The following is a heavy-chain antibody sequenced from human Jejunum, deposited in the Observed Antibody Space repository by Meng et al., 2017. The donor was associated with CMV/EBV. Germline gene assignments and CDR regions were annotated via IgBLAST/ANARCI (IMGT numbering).Heavy chain of an antibody. CDR1: GFTFSTYA. Sequence: QVQLVESGGGVVQPGRSLRLPCAAYGFTFSTYAMHWVSQAPGKGLEWVAAISYDGSKKYYADSVKGRFTISRDNSKNTLYLQMNSLRAEDTAVYYCARGAMGYDSSGLFDHRGHGTLGIVS. CDR3: ARGAMGYDSSGLFDH. V-gene: IGHV3-30-3*01. CDR2: ISYDGSKK. J-gene: IGHJ5*02. D-gene: IGHD3-22*01.